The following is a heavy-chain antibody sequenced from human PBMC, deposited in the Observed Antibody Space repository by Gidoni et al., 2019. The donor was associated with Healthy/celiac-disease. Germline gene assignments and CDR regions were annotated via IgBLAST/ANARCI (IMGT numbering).Heavy chain of an antibody. CDR1: GFPFSSYA. J-gene: IGHJ4*02. CDR2: ISGSGGST. Sequence: VQRLEPGGGVVEPGGSLRLSCAAAGFPFSSYAMSWVRQAPGKGLDWFSGISGSGGSTYYADTVKGRFTISRDNSKSTLSLQMNSLRADDTAVYYCAKGVCGIAVEGGTYWGQGTLVTVSS. V-gene: IGHV3-23*01. D-gene: IGHD6-19*01. CDR3: AKGVCGIAVEGGTY.